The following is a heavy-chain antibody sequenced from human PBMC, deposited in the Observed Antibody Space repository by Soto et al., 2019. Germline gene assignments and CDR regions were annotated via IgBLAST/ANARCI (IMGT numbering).Heavy chain of an antibody. V-gene: IGHV3-23*01. CDR2: VSPGGDVT. J-gene: IGHJ3*01. CDR1: GFTFSSFV. CDR3: VRRAMTATPTWGSFDV. Sequence: EVQLLESGGGLVQPGGSLRLSCAASGFTFSSFVMNWVRQAPGKGLEWVSTVSPGGDVTHYTDSVKGRFTISRDNSRRTLHLQMDSLRAEDAAVYFCVRRAMTATPTWGSFDVRGQGTVVTVSS. D-gene: IGHD2-15*01.